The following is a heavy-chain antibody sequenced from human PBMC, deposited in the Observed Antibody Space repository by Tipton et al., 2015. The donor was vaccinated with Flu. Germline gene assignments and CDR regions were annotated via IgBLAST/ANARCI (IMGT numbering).Heavy chain of an antibody. J-gene: IGHJ4*02. CDR2: IYYSGTT. D-gene: IGHD6-13*01. Sequence: TLSLTCTVSGDSISTTIYYWGWVRRPPGKGLEWIGSIYYSGTTYYNPSLKSRVTISVDTSKNQFSLKLSSVTAADTAVYYCARGIYISSSWYVGRGDPNKNDYWGQGTLVTVSS. V-gene: IGHV4-39*07. CDR1: GDSISTTIYY. CDR3: ARGIYISSSWYVGRGDPNKNDY.